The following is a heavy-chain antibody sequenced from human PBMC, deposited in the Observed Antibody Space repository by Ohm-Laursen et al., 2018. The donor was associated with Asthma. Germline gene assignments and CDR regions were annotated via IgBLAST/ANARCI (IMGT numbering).Heavy chain of an antibody. CDR3: ARVPFDY. V-gene: IGHV3-33*01. J-gene: IGHJ4*02. Sequence: SLRLSCSAPGFTFSSYGMHWVRQAPGKGLEWVAVIWYDGSNKYYADSVKGRFTISRDNSKNTLYLQMNSLRAEDTTVYYCARVPFDYWGQGTLVTVSS. CDR2: IWYDGSNK. CDR1: GFTFSSYG.